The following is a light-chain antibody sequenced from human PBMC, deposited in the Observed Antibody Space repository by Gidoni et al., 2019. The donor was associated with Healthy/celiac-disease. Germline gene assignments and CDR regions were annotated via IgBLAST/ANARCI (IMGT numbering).Light chain of an antibody. J-gene: IGKJ2*01. V-gene: IGKV3-20*01. CDR2: GAS. CDR1: QSVSSSY. CDR3: QQYGSSPPYT. Sequence: EIVLTQAPGTLSWSPGQRATLSCRASQSVSSSYLAWYQQKPGQAPRLLIYGASSRSTGLPDRFSGGGSGTDFTLTISRLEPEDFAVYYCQQYGSSPPYTFGQGTKLEIK.